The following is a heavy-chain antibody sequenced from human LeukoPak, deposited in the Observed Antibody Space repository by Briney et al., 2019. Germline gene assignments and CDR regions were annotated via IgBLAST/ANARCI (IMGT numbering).Heavy chain of an antibody. CDR3: AREEPYGIDV. J-gene: IGHJ6*02. CDR1: GGTFISYT. V-gene: IGHV1-69*04. CDR2: IIPILGIA. Sequence: SVKVSCKAAGGTFISYTISWVRQAPGQGLEWMGRIIPILGIANNAQKFQGRVTITADKSTSTAYMELSSLRSEDTAVYYCAREEPYGIDVWGQGTTVTVSS.